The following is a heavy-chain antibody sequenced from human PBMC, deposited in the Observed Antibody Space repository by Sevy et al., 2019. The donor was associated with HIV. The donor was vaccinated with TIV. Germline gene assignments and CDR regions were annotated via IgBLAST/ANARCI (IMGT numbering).Heavy chain of an antibody. J-gene: IGHJ5*02. D-gene: IGHD2-2*01. Sequence: SETLSLTCTVSGGSVSSGSYYWSWIRQPPGKGLEWIGYIYYSGSTNYNPSLKSRVTISVDTSKNQFSLKLSSVTAADTAVYYCATGRYCSSTSCSSARFDPWGQGTLVTVSS. CDR2: IYYSGST. CDR1: GGSVSSGSYY. V-gene: IGHV4-61*01. CDR3: ATGRYCSSTSCSSARFDP.